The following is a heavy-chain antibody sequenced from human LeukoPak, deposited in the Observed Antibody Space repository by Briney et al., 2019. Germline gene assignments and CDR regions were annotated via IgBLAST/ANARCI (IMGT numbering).Heavy chain of an antibody. D-gene: IGHD5-18*01. CDR3: ARGDTAMAYDY. CDR2: ISSSGSTI. J-gene: IGHJ4*02. Sequence: GGSLRLSCAASGFTFSDYYMSWIRQAPGKGLEWVSYISSSGSTIYYADSVKGRFTISRDNSKNTLYLQMNSLRAEDTAVYYCARGDTAMAYDYWGQGTLVTVSS. CDR1: GFTFSDYY. V-gene: IGHV3-11*04.